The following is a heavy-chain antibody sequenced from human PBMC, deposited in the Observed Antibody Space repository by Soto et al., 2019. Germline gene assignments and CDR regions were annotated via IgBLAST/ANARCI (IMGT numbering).Heavy chain of an antibody. D-gene: IGHD5-18*01. CDR1: GFTFSSYG. V-gene: IGHV3-30*18. CDR2: ISYDGSNK. CDR3: AKDSDSYGANYFDY. J-gene: IGHJ4*02. Sequence: QVQLVESGGGVVQPGRSLRLSCAASGFTFSSYGMHWVRQAPGKGLEWVAVISYDGSNKYYADSVKGRFTISRDNSKSTLYLQMNSLRAEATSVYYCAKDSDSYGANYFDYWGPGTLVTVAA.